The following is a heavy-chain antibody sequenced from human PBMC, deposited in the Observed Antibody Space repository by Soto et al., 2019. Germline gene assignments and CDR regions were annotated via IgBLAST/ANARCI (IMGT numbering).Heavy chain of an antibody. J-gene: IGHJ6*02. D-gene: IGHD1-26*01. CDR2: INWGSTSI. V-gene: IGHV3-9*01. Sequence: EAQLVESGGGLVQPGRSLRLSCAASGFTFDNFAMNWVRQAPGKGLEWVSGINWGSTSICYADSVKGRFTISRDNAKNALYLQMHPLTPKDTAIDDGSKERSGSYLPGTWGFDDWGQGTTVIVS. CDR1: GFTFDNFA. CDR3: SKERSGSYLPGTWGFDD.